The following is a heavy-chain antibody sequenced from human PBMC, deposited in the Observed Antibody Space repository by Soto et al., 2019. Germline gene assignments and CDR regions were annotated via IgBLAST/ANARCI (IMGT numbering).Heavy chain of an antibody. J-gene: IGHJ1*01. CDR1: GYSISSGYY. CDR3: AVSRLSRWYPRCFHH. D-gene: IGHD6-13*01. V-gene: IGHV4-38-2*01. CDR2: IYHSVST. Sequence: SETLSLTGAVSGYSISSGYYWGWIRQAPGKGLEWIGSIYHSVSTYYNPSLKSRVTISVDTSKKQFSLKLSSVTAADTDVYYCAVSRLSRWYPRCFHHWGQGTLVTVSS.